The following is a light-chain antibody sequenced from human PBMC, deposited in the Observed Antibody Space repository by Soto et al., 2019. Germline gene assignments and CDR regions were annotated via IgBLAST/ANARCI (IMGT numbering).Light chain of an antibody. V-gene: IGKV3-20*01. J-gene: IGKJ1*01. CDR1: QSVASRN. CDR2: GAS. CDR3: QHFGNSLWT. Sequence: EIVLTQSPGTLSLSPGERATLSCRASQSVASRNLARYQQKSGQAPRLLIYGASSRAIHTPDRFSGSGSGTDFTLTISGLEPEDFAVYYCQHFGNSLWTFGQGTKVEI.